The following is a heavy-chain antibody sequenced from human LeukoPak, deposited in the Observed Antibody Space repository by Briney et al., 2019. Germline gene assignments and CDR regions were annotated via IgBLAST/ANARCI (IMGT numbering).Heavy chain of an antibody. Sequence: ASVKVSCKASGYTFTSYYMHWVRQAPGQGLEWMGIINPSGGSTSYAQKFQGRVTMTRDTSTSTVYMELSSLRSEDTAVYYCARDPGIAEAGYYFDYWGQGTLVTIS. CDR1: GYTFTSYY. CDR2: INPSGGST. J-gene: IGHJ4*02. V-gene: IGHV1-46*01. D-gene: IGHD6-13*01. CDR3: ARDPGIAEAGYYFDY.